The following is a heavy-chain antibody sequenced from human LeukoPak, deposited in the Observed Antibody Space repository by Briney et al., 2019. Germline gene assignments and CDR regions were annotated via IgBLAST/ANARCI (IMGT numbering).Heavy chain of an antibody. D-gene: IGHD2-2*01. J-gene: IGHJ4*02. CDR1: GFTFDDYG. CDR2: INWNGGST. Sequence: GGSLRLSCAASGFTFDDYGMSWVRQAPGKGLEWVSGINWNGGSTGYADSVKGRFTISRDNAKNSLYLQMNSLRAEDTAVYYCARADCSSSSCYELDYWGQGTLVTVSS. V-gene: IGHV3-20*04. CDR3: ARADCSSSSCYELDY.